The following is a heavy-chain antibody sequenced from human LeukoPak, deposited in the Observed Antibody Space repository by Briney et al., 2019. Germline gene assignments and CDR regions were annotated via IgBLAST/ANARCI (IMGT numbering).Heavy chain of an antibody. V-gene: IGHV4-34*01. D-gene: IGHD5-18*01. Sequence: SETLSLTCAVYGGSFSGYYWSWLRQPPGKGLEWIGEINHSGSTNSNPSLKSRVTISGDTSKNQFSLKLSSVTAADTAVYFCARVGYSYVINDWSRTGLGAYPTKYYYHMDVWGKGTTVTVSS. CDR3: ARVGYSYVINDWSRTGLGAYPTKYYYHMDV. CDR2: INHSGST. J-gene: IGHJ6*03. CDR1: GGSFSGYY.